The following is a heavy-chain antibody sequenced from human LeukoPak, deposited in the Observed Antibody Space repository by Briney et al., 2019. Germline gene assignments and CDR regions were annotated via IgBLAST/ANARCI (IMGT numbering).Heavy chain of an antibody. CDR2: ISSSSSTI. CDR3: ARDEDIVVVPAAMDYYYGMDV. V-gene: IGHV3-48*04. J-gene: IGHJ6*02. D-gene: IGHD2-2*01. CDR1: GFTFSSYS. Sequence: PGGSLRLSCAASGFTFSSYSMNWVRQAPGKGLEWVSYISSSSSTIYYADSVKGRFTISRDNAKNSLYLQMNSLRAEDTAVYYCARDEDIVVVPAAMDYYYGMDVWGQGTTVTVSS.